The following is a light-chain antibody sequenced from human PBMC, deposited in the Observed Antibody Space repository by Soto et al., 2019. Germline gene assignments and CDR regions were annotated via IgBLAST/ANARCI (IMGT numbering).Light chain of an antibody. CDR3: SLYTSSSTLYV. CDR2: EVS. V-gene: IGLV2-18*01. J-gene: IGLJ1*01. Sequence: QSGLTQPPSVSGSPGQSVTISCTGTSSDVGSYNRVSWYQQPPGTAPKLMIYEVSNRPSGVPDRFSGSKSGNTASLTISGLQAEDEADYYCSLYTSSSTLYVFGTGTKVTVL. CDR1: SSDVGSYNR.